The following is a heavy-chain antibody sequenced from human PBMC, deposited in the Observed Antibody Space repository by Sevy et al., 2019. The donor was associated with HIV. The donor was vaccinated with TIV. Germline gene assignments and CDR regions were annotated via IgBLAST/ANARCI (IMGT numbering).Heavy chain of an antibody. J-gene: IGHJ4*02. CDR2: ISPTGGTT. Sequence: GGSLRLSCAASGFTFSSYDMSWVRQAPGKGLEWVSGISPTGGTTHYAESVKGRFIISIDNSKKTLFLQMNSLIADDTALYYCAKDLEQQLGPDYGGQGTQVTVS. CDR1: GFTFSSYD. V-gene: IGHV3-23*01. D-gene: IGHD6-13*01. CDR3: AKDLEQQLGPDY.